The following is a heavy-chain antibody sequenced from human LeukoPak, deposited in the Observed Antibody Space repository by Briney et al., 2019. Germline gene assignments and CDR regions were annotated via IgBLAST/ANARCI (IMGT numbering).Heavy chain of an antibody. Sequence: GESLKISCKGSGYSFTSYWIGWVRQMPGKGLEWMGIIYPGDSDTRYSPSFQGQVTISADKSISTAYLQWSSLKASDTAMCYCARRGAAADPQDAFDIWGQGTMVTVSS. CDR2: IYPGDSDT. V-gene: IGHV5-51*01. CDR3: ARRGAAADPQDAFDI. CDR1: GYSFTSYW. J-gene: IGHJ3*02. D-gene: IGHD6-13*01.